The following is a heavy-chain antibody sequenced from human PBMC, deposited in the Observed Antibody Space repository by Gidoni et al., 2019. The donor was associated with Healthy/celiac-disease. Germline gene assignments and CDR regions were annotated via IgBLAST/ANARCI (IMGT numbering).Heavy chain of an antibody. CDR3: ARVLKYSSSWYRIYYFDY. V-gene: IGHV4-34*01. D-gene: IGHD6-13*01. J-gene: IGHJ4*02. CDR1: GGSFSGYY. Sequence: QVQLQQWGAGLLKPSETLSLTCAVYGGSFSGYYWSWIRQPPGKGLEWIGEINHSGSTNYNPSLKSRVTISVDTSKNQFSLKLSSVTAADTAVYYCARVLKYSSSWYRIYYFDYWGQGTLVTVSS. CDR2: INHSGST.